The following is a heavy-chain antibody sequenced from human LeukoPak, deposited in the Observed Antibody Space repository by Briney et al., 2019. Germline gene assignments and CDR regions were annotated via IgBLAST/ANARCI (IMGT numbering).Heavy chain of an antibody. V-gene: IGHV3-23*01. Sequence: QSGGSLRLSCAASGFTFSSYAMSWVRQAPGKGLEWVSAISDSGASTYYADSMKGRFTISRDNSRGTLYLQLNSLRAEDTAVYYCAKDGPSSSWIQLMSWGQGTLVTVSS. CDR2: ISDSGAST. D-gene: IGHD5-18*01. CDR1: GFTFSSYA. CDR3: AKDGPSSSWIQLMS. J-gene: IGHJ4*02.